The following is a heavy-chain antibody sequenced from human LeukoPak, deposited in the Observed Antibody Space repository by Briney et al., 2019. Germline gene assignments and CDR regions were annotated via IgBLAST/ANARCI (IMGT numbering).Heavy chain of an antibody. Sequence: GGSLRLSCAASGFTFSSYGMHWVRQAPGKGLEWVAVIWYDGSNKYYADSVKGRFTISRDNSKNTLYLQMNSLRAEDTAVYYCAKDPPYYYDSSGYRYWGQGTLVTVSS. J-gene: IGHJ4*02. D-gene: IGHD3-22*01. CDR3: AKDPPYYYDSSGYRY. CDR2: IWYDGSNK. CDR1: GFTFSSYG. V-gene: IGHV3-33*06.